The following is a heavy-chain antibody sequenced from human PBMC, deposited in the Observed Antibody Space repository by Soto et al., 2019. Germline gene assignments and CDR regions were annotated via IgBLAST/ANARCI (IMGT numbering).Heavy chain of an antibody. CDR1: GGSISSGDYY. CDR2: IYYSGST. CDR3: ARVWMRYCSGGSCYGHNWFDP. D-gene: IGHD2-15*01. Sequence: QVQLQESGPGLVKPSQTLSLTCTVSGGSISSGDYYWSWIRQPPGKGLEWIGYIYYSGSTYYNPSLKSRVTISVDTSKNQFSLKLSSVTAADTAVYYCARVWMRYCSGGSCYGHNWFDPWGQGTLVTVSS. V-gene: IGHV4-30-4*01. J-gene: IGHJ5*02.